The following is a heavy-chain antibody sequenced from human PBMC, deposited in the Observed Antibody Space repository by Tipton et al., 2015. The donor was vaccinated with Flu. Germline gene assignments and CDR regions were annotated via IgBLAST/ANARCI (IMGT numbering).Heavy chain of an antibody. CDR2: IHPSGTT. D-gene: IGHD3-22*01. Sequence: TLSLTCSVSGDSIGSDYFWGWIRQPPGQGLEWIGNIHPSGTTYINPSLTSRVTLSVDRSENQFSLRLNSVTAADTAVYYCVGSDSGYSGQVGYWGQGTLVTVSS. CDR1: GDSIGSDYF. CDR3: VGSDSGYSGQVGY. J-gene: IGHJ4*02. V-gene: IGHV4-38-2*01.